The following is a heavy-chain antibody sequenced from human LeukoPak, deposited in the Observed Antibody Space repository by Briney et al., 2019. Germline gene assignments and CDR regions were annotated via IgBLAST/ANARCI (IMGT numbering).Heavy chain of an antibody. CDR1: GGTFSSYA. V-gene: IGHV1-8*03. CDR2: MNPNSGNT. CDR3: ARGASRSFDY. J-gene: IGHJ4*02. Sequence: ASVKVSCKASGGTFSSYAINWVRQATGQGLEWMGYMNPNSGNTGYAQKFQGRVTFTRTSSISTAYMELSSLRSDDTAVYFCARGASRSFDYWGQGTLVTVS.